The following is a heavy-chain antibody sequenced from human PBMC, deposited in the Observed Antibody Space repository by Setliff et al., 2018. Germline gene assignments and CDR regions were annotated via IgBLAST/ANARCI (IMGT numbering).Heavy chain of an antibody. Sequence: GSGPTAGEPTQTLTLTCTFSGFSLNTAGMCVTWIRQPPGKALEWLVRIDWDDDKYYSTSLKTRLSISKDTSKNQVVLTMTDMDPVDTATYYCAREPRAVTGSTGAIDYWGPGTLVTVSS. CDR2: IDWDDDK. D-gene: IGHD1-7*01. CDR1: GFSLNTAGMC. J-gene: IGHJ4*01. CDR3: AREPRAVTGSTGAIDY. V-gene: IGHV2-70*11.